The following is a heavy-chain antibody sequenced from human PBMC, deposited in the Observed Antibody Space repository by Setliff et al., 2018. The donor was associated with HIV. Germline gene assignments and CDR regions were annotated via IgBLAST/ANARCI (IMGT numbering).Heavy chain of an antibody. J-gene: IGHJ2*01. Sequence: LSLTCTVSGGSISSGGYFWSWIRQHPGKGLEWIGIIYYSGNTYYNPSLKSRVAMSVDTSKNQFSLKLNSVTAADTAMYYCARESRVVEGSAYWYFDLWGRGTLVTVSS. CDR3: ARESRVVEGSAYWYFDL. D-gene: IGHD2-15*01. CDR1: GGSISSGGYF. V-gene: IGHV4-31*02. CDR2: IYYSGNT.